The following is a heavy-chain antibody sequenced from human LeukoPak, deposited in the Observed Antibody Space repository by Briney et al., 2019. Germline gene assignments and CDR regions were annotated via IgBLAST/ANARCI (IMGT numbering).Heavy chain of an antibody. CDR1: GGSISSSSYY. Sequence: PSETLSLTCTVSGGSISSSSYYWGWIRQPPGKGLEWIGSIYYSGSTYYNPSLKSRVTISVDTSKNQFSLKLSSVTAADTAVYYCARLDGYSYGRDYYYYGMDVWGQGTTVTVSS. V-gene: IGHV4-39*01. CDR3: ARLDGYSYGRDYYYYGMDV. J-gene: IGHJ6*02. CDR2: IYYSGST. D-gene: IGHD5-18*01.